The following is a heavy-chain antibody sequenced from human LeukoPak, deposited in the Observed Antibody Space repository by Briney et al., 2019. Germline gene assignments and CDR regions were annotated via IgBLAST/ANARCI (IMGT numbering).Heavy chain of an antibody. D-gene: IGHD3-22*01. Sequence: GSSVKVSCKASGGTFSSYAISWVRQAPGQGLEWMGGIIPIFGTANYAQKFQGRGTITPDESTSTAYMELSSLRSEDTAVYYGATDRDGVTGSSGYYYEGHYWGQGTLVTVSS. CDR1: GGTFSSYA. J-gene: IGHJ4*02. CDR3: ATDRDGVTGSSGYYYEGHY. V-gene: IGHV1-69*01. CDR2: IIPIFGTA.